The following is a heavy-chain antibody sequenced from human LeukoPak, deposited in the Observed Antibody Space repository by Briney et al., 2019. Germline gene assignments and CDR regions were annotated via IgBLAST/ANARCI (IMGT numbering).Heavy chain of an antibody. V-gene: IGHV1-2*02. Sequence: GASVKVSCKASGYTFTGYYVHWVRQAPGQGLEWMGWINPNSGGTNYAQKFQGRVTMTRDTSISTAYMELSRLRSDDTAVYYCARRMITFGGAIVILAYYFDYWGQGTLVTVSS. CDR2: INPNSGGT. CDR3: ARRMITFGGAIVILAYYFDY. D-gene: IGHD3-16*02. J-gene: IGHJ4*02. CDR1: GYTFTGYY.